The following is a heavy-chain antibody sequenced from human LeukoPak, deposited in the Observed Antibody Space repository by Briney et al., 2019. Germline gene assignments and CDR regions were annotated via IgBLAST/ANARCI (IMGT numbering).Heavy chain of an antibody. J-gene: IGHJ5*02. D-gene: IGHD6-13*01. CDR2: IYYSGST. CDR3: ARDSSSWPRGDGWFDP. Sequence: SETLSLTCTVSGGSISSSSYYWGWIRQPPGKGLEWIGSIYYSGSTNYNPSLKSRVTISVDTSKNQFSLKLSSVTAADTAVYYCARDSSSWPRGDGWFDPWGQGTLVTVSS. V-gene: IGHV4-39*07. CDR1: GGSISSSSYY.